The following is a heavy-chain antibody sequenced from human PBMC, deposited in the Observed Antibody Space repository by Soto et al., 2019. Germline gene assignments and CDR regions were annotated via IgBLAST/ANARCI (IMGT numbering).Heavy chain of an antibody. Sequence: ASVKVSCKASGYTFTSYGISWVRQAPGQGLEWMGWISAYNGNTNYAQKLQGRVTMTTDTSTSTAYMGLRSLRSDDTAVYYCARGPAGLDYDILTGYYYGMDVWGQGTTVTVSS. J-gene: IGHJ6*02. CDR2: ISAYNGNT. V-gene: IGHV1-18*01. D-gene: IGHD3-9*01. CDR1: GYTFTSYG. CDR3: ARGPAGLDYDILTGYYYGMDV.